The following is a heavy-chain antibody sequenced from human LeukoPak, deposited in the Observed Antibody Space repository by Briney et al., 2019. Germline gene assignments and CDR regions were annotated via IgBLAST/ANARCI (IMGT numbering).Heavy chain of an antibody. Sequence: SETLPLTCTVSGGSISSYYWSWIRQPPGKGLEWIGYIYYSGNTNYNPSLKSRVTISVDTSKNQFSLKLSSVTAADTAVYYCARVREYDYVYDALEIWGEGTMVTVSS. D-gene: IGHD3-10*02. V-gene: IGHV4-59*01. J-gene: IGHJ3*02. CDR1: GGSISSYY. CDR3: ARVREYDYVYDALEI. CDR2: IYYSGNT.